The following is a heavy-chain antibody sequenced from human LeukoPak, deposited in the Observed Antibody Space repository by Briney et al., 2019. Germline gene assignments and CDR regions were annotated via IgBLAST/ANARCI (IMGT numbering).Heavy chain of an antibody. V-gene: IGHV1-3*01. CDR3: ARAVAVAGTPSSAGDI. CDR1: GYTFTSYA. D-gene: IGHD6-19*01. Sequence: ASVKVSCKASGYTFTSYAMHWVRQAPGQRLEWMGWINAGNGNTKYSQKFQGRVTITRDTSASTAYMELSSLRSEDTAVYYCARAVAVAGTPSSAGDIWGQGTMVTVSS. J-gene: IGHJ3*02. CDR2: INAGNGNT.